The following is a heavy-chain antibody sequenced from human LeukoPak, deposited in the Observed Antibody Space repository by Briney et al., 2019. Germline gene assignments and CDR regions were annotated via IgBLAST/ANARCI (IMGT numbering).Heavy chain of an antibody. CDR1: GGSISSGGYH. J-gene: IGHJ3*02. CDR2: IYYSGSP. V-gene: IGHV4-31*03. CDR3: ARGVLVAGAFDI. D-gene: IGHD3-3*01. Sequence: PSQTLSLTCTGSGGSISSGGYHWNWIRLHPGKGLEWIGYIYYSGSPYYSPALKSRVTISVDTSKNRFSLKLTSVAAADTAVYYCARGVLVAGAFDIWDQGTMVTVSS.